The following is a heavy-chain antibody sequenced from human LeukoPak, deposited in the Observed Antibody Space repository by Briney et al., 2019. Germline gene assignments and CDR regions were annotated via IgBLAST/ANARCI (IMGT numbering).Heavy chain of an antibody. J-gene: IGHJ5*02. CDR3: ARGGIWYYGSGSYYPLYNWFDP. V-gene: IGHV4-59*11. CDR2: IYYSGST. Sequence: SETLSLTCTVSGGSISSHYWSWIRQPPGKGLEWIGYIYYSGSTNYNPSLKSRVTISVDTSKNQFSLKLSSVTAADTAVHYCARGGIWYYGSGSYYPLYNWFDPWGQGTLVTVSS. D-gene: IGHD3-10*01. CDR1: GGSISSHY.